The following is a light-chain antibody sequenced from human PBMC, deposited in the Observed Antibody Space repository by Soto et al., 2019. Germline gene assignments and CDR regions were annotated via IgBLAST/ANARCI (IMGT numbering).Light chain of an antibody. J-gene: IGKJ4*01. CDR1: QSVLYSSNNKNY. Sequence: DIGTTQSPDSLTVSLGERATINCKSSQSVLYSSNNKNYLAWYQQKPGQPPKLLIYWASTRESGVPDRFSASGSGTDFTLTISSLQAEDVAVYYCQQYYSTSLTFGGGTKVEIK. V-gene: IGKV4-1*01. CDR2: WAS. CDR3: QQYYSTSLT.